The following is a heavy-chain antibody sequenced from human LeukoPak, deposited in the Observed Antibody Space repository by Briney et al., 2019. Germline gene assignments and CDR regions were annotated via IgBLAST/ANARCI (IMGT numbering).Heavy chain of an antibody. CDR1: GGSISSSSYY. CDR3: ARHAPGIAAAGFDY. Sequence: SETLSLTCTVSGGSISSSSYYRGWIRQPPGKGLEWIGSIYYSGSTYYNPSLKSRVTISVDTSKNQFSLKLSSVTAADTAVYYCARHAPGIAAAGFDYWGQGTLVTVSS. D-gene: IGHD6-13*01. V-gene: IGHV4-39*01. CDR2: IYYSGST. J-gene: IGHJ4*02.